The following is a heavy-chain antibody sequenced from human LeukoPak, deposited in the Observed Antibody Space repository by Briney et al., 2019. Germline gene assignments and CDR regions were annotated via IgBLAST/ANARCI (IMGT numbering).Heavy chain of an antibody. CDR2: INHSGGT. D-gene: IGHD3-10*01. J-gene: IGHJ5*02. V-gene: IGHV4-34*01. CDR1: GGSFSGYY. CDR3: ARGSRLVRGVHNWFDP. Sequence: PSETLSLTCAVYGGSFSGYYWSWIRQPPGKGLEWIGEINHSGGTNYNPSLKSRVTISVDTSKNQFSLKLSSVTAADTAVYYCARGSRLVRGVHNWFDPWGQGTLVTVSS.